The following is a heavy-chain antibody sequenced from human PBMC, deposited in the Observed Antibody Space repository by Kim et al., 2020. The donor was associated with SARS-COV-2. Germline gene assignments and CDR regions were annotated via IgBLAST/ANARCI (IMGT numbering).Heavy chain of an antibody. D-gene: IGHD6-13*01. CDR1: GFTFSSYS. J-gene: IGHJ3*02. Sequence: GGSLRLSCAASGFTFSSYSMNWVRQAPGKGLEWVSSISSSSSYIYYADSVKGRFTISRDNAKNSLYLQMNSLRAEDTAVYYCARVQYSSSWYRVDAFDIWGQGTMVTVSS. CDR3: ARVQYSSSWYRVDAFDI. V-gene: IGHV3-21*01. CDR2: ISSSSSYI.